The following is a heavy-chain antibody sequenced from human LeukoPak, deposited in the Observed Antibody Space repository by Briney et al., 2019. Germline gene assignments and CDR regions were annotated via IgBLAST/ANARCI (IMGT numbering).Heavy chain of an antibody. CDR3: ARDLTSPSNWELDY. V-gene: IGHV1-2*06. D-gene: IGHD7-27*01. CDR1: GYTVIDFF. Sequence: ASVKVSCKASGYTVIDFFIHWVRQAPGQGLEWMGRINPNSGGTEYPPNFQGRVIMTRDTSISATYMELNSLTSDDTAVYYCARDLTSPSNWELDYWGQGTLVTVSS. CDR2: INPNSGGT. J-gene: IGHJ4*02.